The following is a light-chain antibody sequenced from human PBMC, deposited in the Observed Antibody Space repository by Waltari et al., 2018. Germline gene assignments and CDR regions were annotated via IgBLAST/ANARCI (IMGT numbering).Light chain of an antibody. CDR1: DSDVGAYDF. V-gene: IGLV2-14*01. CDR2: EVR. J-gene: IGLJ1*01. Sequence: QSALTQPASVSGSPGQSITISCSGTDSDVGAYDFVSWYQQHPGKAPHLIIYEVRKRPSGISNRFSASKSGNTASLTISGLQAEDEADYYCSSYTTSSAPGVFGTGTRVTVL. CDR3: SSYTTSSAPGV.